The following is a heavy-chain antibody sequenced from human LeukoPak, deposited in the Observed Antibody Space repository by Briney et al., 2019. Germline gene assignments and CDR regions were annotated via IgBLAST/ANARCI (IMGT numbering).Heavy chain of an antibody. D-gene: IGHD3-10*01. V-gene: IGHV3-7*01. CDR2: IKQDESEK. CDR1: GFTFSSYW. Sequence: SGGSLRLSCAASGFTFSSYWMSWVRQAPGKGLEWVANIKQDESEKYYGDSVKGRFTIFRDNAKNSVYLQMNSLRAGDTAIYYCARETDYHGSGSYFIDYWGQGTLVSVSS. CDR3: ARETDYHGSGSYFIDY. J-gene: IGHJ4*02.